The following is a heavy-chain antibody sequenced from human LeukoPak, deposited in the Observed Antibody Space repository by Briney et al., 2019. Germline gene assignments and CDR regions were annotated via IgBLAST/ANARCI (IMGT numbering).Heavy chain of an antibody. CDR2: INPSGGST. D-gene: IGHD3-22*01. CDR3: ARDKRPESPYDSSGYYNYYYGMDV. J-gene: IGHJ6*02. V-gene: IGHV1-46*01. Sequence: ASVKVSCKASGYTFTSYYMHWVRQAPGQGLEWMGIINPSGGSTSYAQKFQGRVTMTRDTSTGTVYMELSSLRSEDTAVYYCARDKRPESPYDSSGYYNYYYGMDVWGQGTTVTVSS. CDR1: GYTFTSYY.